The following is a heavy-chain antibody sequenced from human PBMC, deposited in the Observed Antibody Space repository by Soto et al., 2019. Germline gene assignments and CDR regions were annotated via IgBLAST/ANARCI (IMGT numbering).Heavy chain of an antibody. V-gene: IGHV3-11*01. Sequence: LRLSCTASGFTFSDYYMSWIRQAPGKGLEWVSYISSSGSTIYYADSVKGRFTISRDNAKNSLYLQMNSLRAEDTAVYYCARRGGYSSSWPFDYWGQGTLVTVSS. CDR3: ARRGGYSSSWPFDY. CDR2: ISSSGSTI. D-gene: IGHD6-13*01. J-gene: IGHJ4*02. CDR1: GFTFSDYY.